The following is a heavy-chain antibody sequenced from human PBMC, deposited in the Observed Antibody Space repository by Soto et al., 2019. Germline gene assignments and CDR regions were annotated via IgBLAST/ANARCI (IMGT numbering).Heavy chain of an antibody. CDR1: GFTFSDHY. J-gene: IGHJ5*02. CDR2: ISSSSSYT. Sequence: GGSLRLSCAASGFTFSDHYMSWIRQAPGKGLEWVSYISSSSSYTNYADSVKGRFTISRDNAKNSLYLQMNSLRAEDTAVYYCARVFGRVGAPTPNWFDPWGQGTLVTVSS. V-gene: IGHV3-11*06. CDR3: ARVFGRVGAPTPNWFDP. D-gene: IGHD1-26*01.